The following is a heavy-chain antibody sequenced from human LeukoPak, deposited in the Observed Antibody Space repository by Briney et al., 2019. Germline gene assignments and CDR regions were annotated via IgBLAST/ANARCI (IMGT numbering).Heavy chain of an antibody. V-gene: IGHV4-39*07. J-gene: IGHJ4*02. CDR2: IYYSGST. Sequence: SETLSLTCTVSGGSISSSSYYWGWIRQPPGKGLEWIGSIYYSGSTYYNPSLKSRVTISVDTSKNQFSLKLSSVTAADTAVYYCARDLSRRTYDSSGNDGYWGQGTLVTVSS. D-gene: IGHD3-22*01. CDR1: GGSISSSSYY. CDR3: ARDLSRRTYDSSGNDGY.